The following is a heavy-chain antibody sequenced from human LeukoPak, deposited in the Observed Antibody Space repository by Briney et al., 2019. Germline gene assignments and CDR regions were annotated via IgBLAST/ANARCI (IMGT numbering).Heavy chain of an antibody. J-gene: IGHJ3*02. D-gene: IGHD3-3*01. Sequence: ASVKVSCKVSGYTFTSYGISWVRQAPGQGLEWMGWISAYNGNTNYAQKLQGRVTMTTDTSTSTAYMELRSLRSDDTAVYYCARDSRITIFGVVIDDAFDIWGQGTMVTVSS. CDR1: GYTFTSYG. V-gene: IGHV1-18*01. CDR2: ISAYNGNT. CDR3: ARDSRITIFGVVIDDAFDI.